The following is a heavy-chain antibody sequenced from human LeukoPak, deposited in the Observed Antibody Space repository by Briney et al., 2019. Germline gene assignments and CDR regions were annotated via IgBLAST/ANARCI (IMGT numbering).Heavy chain of an antibody. CDR1: GFTFSSYS. D-gene: IGHD6-19*01. CDR2: ISGSSSYI. Sequence: PGGSLRLSCAASGFTFSSYSMNWVRQAPGKGLEWVSSISGSSSYIYYADSVKGRFTISRDNAKNSLYLQMNSLRAEDTAVYYCASPIGYSSGWYVVYWGQGTVVSVSS. V-gene: IGHV3-21*01. J-gene: IGHJ4*02. CDR3: ASPIGYSSGWYVVY.